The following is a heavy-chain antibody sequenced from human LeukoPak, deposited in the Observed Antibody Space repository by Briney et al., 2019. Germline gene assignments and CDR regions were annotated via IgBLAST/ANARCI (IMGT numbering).Heavy chain of an antibody. CDR3: ARIQPDSSGYYYSFVY. D-gene: IGHD3-22*01. CDR2: INPNSGGT. J-gene: IGHJ4*02. V-gene: IGHV1-2*02. Sequence: GAPVKLSCKPSGYPFTSYDINWGRQAPGQGLEWRGWINPNSGGTNHAQKMQGRLTMTRNTSISTAYMELSRLRSDDTAVYYCARIQPDSSGYYYSFVYWGPRTLVTVSS. CDR1: GYPFTSYD.